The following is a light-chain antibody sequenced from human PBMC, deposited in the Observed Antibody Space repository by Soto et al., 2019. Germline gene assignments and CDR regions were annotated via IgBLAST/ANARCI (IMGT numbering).Light chain of an antibody. CDR3: SSYTSSSTPVV. CDR2: DVS. V-gene: IGLV2-14*01. J-gene: IGLJ2*01. Sequence: QSALTQPASVSGSPGQSITISCTGTSSDVGGYNYVSWYQQHPGKAPKLMIYDVSNRTSGVSNRFSGSKSGKTAALTISGLQAEDEADYYCSSYTSSSTPVVFGGGTKLTVL. CDR1: SSDVGGYNY.